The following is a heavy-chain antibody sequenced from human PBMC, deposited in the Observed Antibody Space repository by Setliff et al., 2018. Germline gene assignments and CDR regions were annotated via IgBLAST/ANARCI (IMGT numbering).Heavy chain of an antibody. V-gene: IGHV4-34*01. CDR3: ARESATIGEFPLYYFDK. Sequence: SETLSLTCAAYGGTFSDYYWTWIRQPPGKGLEWIGSIYYSGSTYYNPSLKSRVTISLDTSKNQFSLKLSSVTAADAAVYFCARESATIGEFPLYYFDKWGQGIPVTVSS. D-gene: IGHD3-10*01. J-gene: IGHJ4*02. CDR1: GGTFSDYY. CDR2: IYYSGST.